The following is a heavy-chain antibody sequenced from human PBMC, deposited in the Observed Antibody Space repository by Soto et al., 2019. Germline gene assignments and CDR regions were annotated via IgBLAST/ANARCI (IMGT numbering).Heavy chain of an antibody. CDR2: ISAYNGNT. D-gene: IGHD6-6*01. Sequence: QVQLVQSGAEVKKPGASVKVSCKASGYTFTSYGISWVRQAPGQGLEWMGWISAYNGNTNYAQKLQGRVTMTTDTSTSTADMELRSLRSDDTAVYYCARWESYSSSSGNDGYWGQGTLVTVSS. J-gene: IGHJ4*02. CDR1: GYTFTSYG. CDR3: ARWESYSSSSGNDGY. V-gene: IGHV1-18*01.